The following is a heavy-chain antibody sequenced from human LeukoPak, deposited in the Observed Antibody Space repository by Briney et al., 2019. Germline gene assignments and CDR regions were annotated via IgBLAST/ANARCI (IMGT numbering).Heavy chain of an antibody. D-gene: IGHD3-22*01. J-gene: IGHJ4*02. CDR3: AREYYYDSSGYYPY. V-gene: IGHV1-18*01. CDR1: SYIFINYG. Sequence: ASVKVSCKASSYIFINYGISWVRQAPGQGLEWMGWISAYNGNTNYAQKLQGRVTMTTDTSTSTAYMELRSLRSDDTAVYYCAREYYYDSSGYYPYWGQGTLVTVSS. CDR2: ISAYNGNT.